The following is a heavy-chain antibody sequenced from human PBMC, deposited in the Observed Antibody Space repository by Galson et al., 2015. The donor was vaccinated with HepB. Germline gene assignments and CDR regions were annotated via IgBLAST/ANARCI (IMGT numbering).Heavy chain of an antibody. V-gene: IGHV1-69*06. D-gene: IGHD3-10*01. J-gene: IGHJ6*02. CDR1: GGTFSSYA. CDR2: IIPIFGTA. Sequence: SVKVSCKASGGTFSSYAISWVRQAPGQGLEWMGGIIPIFGTANYAQKFQGRVTITADKSTSTAYMELSSLRSEDTAVYYCARVLWFGELLWLGMDVWGQGTTVTVSS. CDR3: ARVLWFGELLWLGMDV.